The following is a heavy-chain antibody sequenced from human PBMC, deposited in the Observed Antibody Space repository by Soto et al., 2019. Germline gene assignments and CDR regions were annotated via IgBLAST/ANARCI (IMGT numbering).Heavy chain of an antibody. V-gene: IGHV4-39*01. CDR1: DGSIRSSSYY. CDR3: ARPGSSWTDYGMDV. CDR2: IYYSGST. D-gene: IGHD6-13*01. Sequence: SETLCLTCTVSDGSIRSSSYYWGWIRKPPGKGLEWIGSIYYSGSTYYNPSLKSRVTISVDTSKNQFSLKLSSVTAADTAVYYCARPGSSWTDYGMDVWGQGTTVTVSS. J-gene: IGHJ6*02.